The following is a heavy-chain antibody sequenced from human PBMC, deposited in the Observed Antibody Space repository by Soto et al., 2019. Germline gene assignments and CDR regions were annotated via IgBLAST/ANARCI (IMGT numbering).Heavy chain of an antibody. CDR2: VDHSGST. D-gene: IGHD1-26*01. Sequence: QVQLQESGPGLVKASGTLSLTCTVSGGSIITRNWWSWVRQPPGKGLEWIGEVDHSGSTNYNPSLQSRVTISVDMSKNKFSLKLTPATTADTAVYYCARREALCGTAGAPVDWGQGTLVNVSS. CDR3: ARREALCGTAGAPVD. J-gene: IGHJ4*02. V-gene: IGHV4-4*02. CDR1: GGSIITRNW.